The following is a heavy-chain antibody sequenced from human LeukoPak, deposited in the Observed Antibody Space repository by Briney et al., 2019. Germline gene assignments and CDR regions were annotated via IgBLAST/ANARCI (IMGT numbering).Heavy chain of an antibody. D-gene: IGHD4-11*01. CDR2: IYHSGIT. CDR1: GGSISSGDFY. CDR3: ARDRSTVDCYGLDV. Sequence: SETLSLTCTVSGGSISSGDFYWSWIRQPPEKGLEYIWYIYHSGITFYNPSLRSRVTVSIDTSRNQFSLKLSSVTAADTAVYYCARDRSTVDCYGLDVWGQGTTVIVSS. V-gene: IGHV4-30-4*01. J-gene: IGHJ6*02.